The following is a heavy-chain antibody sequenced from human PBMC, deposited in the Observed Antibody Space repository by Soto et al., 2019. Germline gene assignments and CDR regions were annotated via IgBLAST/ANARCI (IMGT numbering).Heavy chain of an antibody. V-gene: IGHV4-31*03. CDR3: ARTSIFGVVLNAFDS. CDR1: GGSFSGGGYY. D-gene: IGHD3-3*01. CDR2: ISYSGST. J-gene: IGHJ3*02. Sequence: PSETLSLTCTVSGGSFSGGGYYWSWIRQHPGKGLEWMGYISYSGSTKYKPSLQSRITISVETSKNQFSLRLTSVTAADTAIYFCARTSIFGVVLNAFDSWGPGTLVIVSS.